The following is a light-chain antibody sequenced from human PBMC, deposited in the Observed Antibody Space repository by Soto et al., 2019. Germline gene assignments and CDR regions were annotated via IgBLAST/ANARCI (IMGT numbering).Light chain of an antibody. CDR1: QTITGTY. V-gene: IGKV3D-20*02. Sequence: EVVLTQFPGTLSLSPGERATLSCRASQTITGTYLAWYQQKPGQAPRLLIHGASTRATGIPDRFSGGGTGTDFNLNISSLEPEDFAVYYCQQRSNWPRAFGQGTRLEIK. CDR3: QQRSNWPRA. CDR2: GAS. J-gene: IGKJ5*01.